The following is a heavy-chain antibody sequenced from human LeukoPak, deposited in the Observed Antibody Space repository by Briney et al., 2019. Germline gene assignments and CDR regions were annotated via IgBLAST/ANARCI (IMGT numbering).Heavy chain of an antibody. CDR1: GFNFSSYS. V-gene: IGHV3-21*01. J-gene: IGHJ4*02. CDR3: ARRLDSSMEGVY. Sequence: GESLRLSCAASGFNFSSYSLNWVRPAPRKGLEWVSSISSSSSYIYYADSVKGRFTISRDNAKSSLYLQVNSLRAEDTAVYYCARRLDSSMEGVYWGQGTLVTVSS. CDR2: ISSSSSYI. D-gene: IGHD6-6*01.